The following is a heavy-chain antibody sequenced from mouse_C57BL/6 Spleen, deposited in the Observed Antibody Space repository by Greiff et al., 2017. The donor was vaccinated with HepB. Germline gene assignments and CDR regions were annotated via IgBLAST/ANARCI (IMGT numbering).Heavy chain of an antibody. CDR2: IFPGDGDT. V-gene: IGHV1-82*01. CDR1: GYAFSSSW. D-gene: IGHD2-5*01. CDR3: ARDGGSNYYFDY. J-gene: IGHJ2*01. Sequence: VKVVESGPELVKPGASVKISCKASGYAFSSSWMNWVKQRPGKGLEWIGRIFPGDGDTNYNGKFKGKATLTADKSSSTAYMQLSSLTSEDSAVYFCARDGGSNYYFDYWGQGTTLTVSS.